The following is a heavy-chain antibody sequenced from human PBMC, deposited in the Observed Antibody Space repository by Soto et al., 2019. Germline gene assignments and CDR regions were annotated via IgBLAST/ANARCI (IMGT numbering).Heavy chain of an antibody. CDR1: GFTFRTTG. J-gene: IGHJ4*02. Sequence: QVQLVESGGGVVQPGRSLRLSCAASGFTFRTTGMQRVRQAPGKGLEWVAVISDDGSKKYYADSVKGRFTISRDNSKKTLYLQMISLRAEDTAVYYCAKEWVYDSSDWSFDYWGQGTLVTVSS. V-gene: IGHV3-30*18. CDR3: AKEWVYDSSDWSFDY. D-gene: IGHD3-22*01. CDR2: ISDDGSKK.